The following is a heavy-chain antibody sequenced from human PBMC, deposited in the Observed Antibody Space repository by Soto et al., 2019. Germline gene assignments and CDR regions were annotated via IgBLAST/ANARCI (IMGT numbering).Heavy chain of an antibody. J-gene: IGHJ3*02. D-gene: IGHD2-15*01. Sequence: EVQLVESGGGLVQPGGSLRLSCAASGFIVSSTYMSWVRQAPGKGLEWVSVISNGGDTHYAEAVKGRFSISRDISNNTLHLQMSSLSPEDTAVYYWARGLRPCRGGSCSSTRDAYDIRGQGTIVTV. CDR2: ISNGGDT. CDR3: ARGLRPCRGGSCSSTRDAYDI. CDR1: GFIVSSTY. V-gene: IGHV3-66*01.